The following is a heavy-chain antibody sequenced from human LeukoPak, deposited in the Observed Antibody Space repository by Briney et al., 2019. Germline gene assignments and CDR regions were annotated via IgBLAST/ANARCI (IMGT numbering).Heavy chain of an antibody. Sequence: GGSLRLSCAASGFTVSSNYMSWVRQAPGKGLEWVSVIYSGGNTYYADSVKGRFTISRHNSKNTLYLQMNSLRAEDTAVYYCARAVAGIVYYFDYWGQGTLVTVSS. CDR2: IYSGGNT. J-gene: IGHJ4*02. CDR1: GFTVSSNY. CDR3: ARAVAGIVYYFDY. V-gene: IGHV3-53*04. D-gene: IGHD6-19*01.